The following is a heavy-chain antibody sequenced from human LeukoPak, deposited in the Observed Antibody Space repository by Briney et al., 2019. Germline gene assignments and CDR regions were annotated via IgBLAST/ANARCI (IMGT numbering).Heavy chain of an antibody. Sequence: GESLKISCKGSGYGFTSYWIGWVRQMPGKGLEWMGIIYPGDSDTRYSPSFQGQVTISADKSISTACLQWSSLKASDTAMYYCARRAYYDSSGYYHEWFDPWGQGTLVTVSS. V-gene: IGHV5-51*01. CDR2: IYPGDSDT. CDR1: GYGFTSYW. CDR3: ARRAYYDSSGYYHEWFDP. J-gene: IGHJ5*02. D-gene: IGHD3-22*01.